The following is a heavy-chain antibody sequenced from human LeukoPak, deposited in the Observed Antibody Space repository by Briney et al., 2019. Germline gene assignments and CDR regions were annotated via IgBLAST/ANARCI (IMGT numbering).Heavy chain of an antibody. Sequence: GGSLRLSXAASGFTFSSYGMHWVRQAPGKGLEWVAFIRYDGSNKYYADSVKGRFTISRDNSKSTLYLQMNSLRAEDTAVYYCAKLKGYCSSTSCPAWGQGTLVTVSS. D-gene: IGHD2-2*01. CDR1: GFTFSSYG. CDR3: AKLKGYCSSTSCPA. J-gene: IGHJ5*02. CDR2: IRYDGSNK. V-gene: IGHV3-30*02.